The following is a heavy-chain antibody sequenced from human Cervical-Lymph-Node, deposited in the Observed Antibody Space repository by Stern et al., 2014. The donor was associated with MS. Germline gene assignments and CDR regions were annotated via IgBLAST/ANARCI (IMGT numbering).Heavy chain of an antibody. CDR2: ISFSGSDI. J-gene: IGHJ6*02. V-gene: IGHV3-11*01. D-gene: IGHD2-2*01. CDR3: AAGYCRSTSCHYGMDV. CDR1: GFTFSDYY. Sequence: DQLVESGGGLVKPGGSLRLSCAASGFTFSDYYITWIRQAPGKGLEWVSYISFSGSDIYYADSVKGRFTISRDNAKNSLYLQMNSLRAEDTAVYYCAAGYCRSTSCHYGMDVWGQGTTVTVSS.